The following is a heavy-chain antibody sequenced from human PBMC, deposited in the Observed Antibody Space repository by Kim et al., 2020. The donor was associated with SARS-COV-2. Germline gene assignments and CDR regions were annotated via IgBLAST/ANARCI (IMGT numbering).Heavy chain of an antibody. CDR3: SSATRWAYFDY. D-gene: IGHD4-17*01. Sequence: GGSLRLSCAVSGSSVRSSYMTWVRQAPGKGLEWVSASHDAGSTDYADSVKGRFTISRDIPKDTLYLQMNSLRAEDTAVHYGSSATRWAYFDYWAHGSL. J-gene: IGHJ4*01. CDR2: SHDAGST. V-gene: IGHV3-53*01. CDR1: GSSVRSSY.